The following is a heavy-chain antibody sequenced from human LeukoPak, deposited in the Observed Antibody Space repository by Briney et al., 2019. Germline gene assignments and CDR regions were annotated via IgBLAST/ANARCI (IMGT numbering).Heavy chain of an antibody. J-gene: IGHJ3*02. CDR1: GYSFTSYW. D-gene: IGHD2-21*02. Sequence: GESLKISCKGSGYSFTSYWIGWVRQMPGKGLEWMGIIYPGDSDARYSPSFQGQVTISADKSISTAYLQWSSLKASDTAMYYCARRKTYCGGDCYLVNDAFDIWGQGTVVTVSS. CDR3: ARRKTYCGGDCYLVNDAFDI. V-gene: IGHV5-51*01. CDR2: IYPGDSDA.